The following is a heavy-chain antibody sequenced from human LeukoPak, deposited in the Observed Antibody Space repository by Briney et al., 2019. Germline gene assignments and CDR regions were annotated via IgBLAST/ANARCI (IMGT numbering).Heavy chain of an antibody. D-gene: IGHD6-13*01. J-gene: IGHJ4*02. CDR2: IRYDGSNK. Sequence: PGGSLRLSCAASGFTFSSYGMHWVRQAPGKGLEWVAFIRYDGSNKYYADSVKGRFTISRDNSKNTLYLQMNSLRAEDTAVYYCAKDTAYSSSWYFFDYWGQGTLVTVSS. CDR1: GFTFSSYG. CDR3: AKDTAYSSSWYFFDY. V-gene: IGHV3-30*02.